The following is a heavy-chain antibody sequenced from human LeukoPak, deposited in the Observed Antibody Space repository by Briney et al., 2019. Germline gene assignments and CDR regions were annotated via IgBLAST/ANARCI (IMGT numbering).Heavy chain of an antibody. CDR3: AEAGSGSYYLTPRD. CDR1: DFTFSDFA. D-gene: IGHD3-10*01. V-gene: IGHV3-30*04. J-gene: IGHJ4*02. CDR2: ISDDGSKK. Sequence: PGGSLRLSCAASDFTFSDFAFHWVRQAPGRGLEWVAVISDDGSKKYYTDSVKGRFTISRDTSNNTLFLHMNSLRIDDTAVYYCAEAGSGSYYLTPRDWGQGTLVTVSS.